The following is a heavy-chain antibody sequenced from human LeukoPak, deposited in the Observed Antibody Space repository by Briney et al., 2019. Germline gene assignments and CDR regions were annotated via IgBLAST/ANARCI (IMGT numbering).Heavy chain of an antibody. J-gene: IGHJ4*02. CDR2: INHSGST. D-gene: IGHD2-2*01. CDR1: GGSFSGYY. Sequence: SETLSLTCAVYGGSFSGYYWSWIRQPPGKGLEWIGEINHSGSTNYNPSLKSRVTISVDTSKNQFSLKLSSVTAADTAVYYCARGLSPLLDCSSTSRLSEYYFDYWGQGTLVTVSS. CDR3: ARGLSPLLDCSSTSRLSEYYFDY. V-gene: IGHV4-34*01.